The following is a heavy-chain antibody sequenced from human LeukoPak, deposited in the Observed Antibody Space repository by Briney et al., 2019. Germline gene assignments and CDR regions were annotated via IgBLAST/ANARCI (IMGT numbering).Heavy chain of an antibody. J-gene: IGHJ5*02. V-gene: IGHV1-46*01. CDR2: INPSGGGT. CDR3: ARQTVNRFDP. CDR1: GYTFTSYR. Sequence: VKVSCKASGYTFTSYRIHWVRQDPGQGPEWMGIINPSGGGTRYAQKFQGRVTMTRDTSTSTFYMELSSLRSEDTAVYYCARQTVNRFDPWGQGTLVTVSS.